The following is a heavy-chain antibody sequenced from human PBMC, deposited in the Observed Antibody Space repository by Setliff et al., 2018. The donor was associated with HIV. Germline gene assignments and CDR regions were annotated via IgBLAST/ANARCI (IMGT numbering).Heavy chain of an antibody. CDR2: IIPIFGTA. Sequence: SVKVSCKASGGTLSSYAISWVRQAPGQGLEWMGGIIPIFGTANYAQKFQGRVTITTDESTSTAYMELSSLRSEDTAVYYCARILVGVDDAFDIWGQGTMVTVSS. J-gene: IGHJ3*02. CDR1: GGTLSSYA. D-gene: IGHD1-26*01. V-gene: IGHV1-69*05. CDR3: ARILVGVDDAFDI.